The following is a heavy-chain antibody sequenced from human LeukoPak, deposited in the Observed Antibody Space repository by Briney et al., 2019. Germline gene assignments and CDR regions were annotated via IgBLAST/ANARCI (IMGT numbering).Heavy chain of an antibody. CDR1: GGSISSGSYY. J-gene: IGHJ4*02. CDR3: ARGDYYDSSGYYHSNSVDY. CDR2: IYTSGST. D-gene: IGHD3-22*01. Sequence: SETLSLTCTVSGGSISSGSYYWSWIRQPAGKGLEWIGRIYTSGSTNYNPSLKSRVTISVDTSKNQFSLKLSSVTAADTAVYYCARGDYYDSSGYYHSNSVDYWGQGTLVTVSS. V-gene: IGHV4-61*02.